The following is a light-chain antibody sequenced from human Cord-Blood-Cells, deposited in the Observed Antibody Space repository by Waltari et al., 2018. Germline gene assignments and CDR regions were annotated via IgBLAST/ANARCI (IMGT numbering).Light chain of an antibody. Sequence: SSELTQDPAVSVALGQTVRITCQGDSLRSYYASWYQQKPGQAPVLVIYGKNNRPSGLPDPFSGSSSGTTASLTITWAQAEDEADYYCNSRDSSGNHVVFGGGTKLTVL. V-gene: IGLV3-19*01. CDR3: NSRDSSGNHVV. CDR1: SLRSYY. J-gene: IGLJ2*01. CDR2: GKN.